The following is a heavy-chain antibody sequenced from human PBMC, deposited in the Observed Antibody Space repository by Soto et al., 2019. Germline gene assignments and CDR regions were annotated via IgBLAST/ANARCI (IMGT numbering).Heavy chain of an antibody. J-gene: IGHJ6*02. D-gene: IGHD5-12*01. CDR2: IMPIFRTP. CDR1: GGSFSNAA. CDR3: ARDKVRLQLGGNYYYIGAV. Sequence: QVQLEQSGAEVKKPGSSVKVSCKASGGSFSNAAISWVRQAPGQGLEWMGGIMPIFRTPDYAQKFQGRVTITADDSTSTADMELIGMISDDTAIYYCARDKVRLQLGGNYYYIGAVLGQGTTVTVSS. V-gene: IGHV1-69*12.